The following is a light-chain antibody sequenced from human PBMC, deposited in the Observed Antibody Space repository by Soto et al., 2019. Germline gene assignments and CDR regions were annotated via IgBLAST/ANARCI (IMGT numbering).Light chain of an antibody. CDR3: CSYAGTYTHYV. J-gene: IGLJ1*01. V-gene: IGLV2-11*01. CDR2: DVS. Sequence: QSALTQPRSVSGSPGQSVTISCTVTNTDVGGYNSVSWYQQHPGKAPKLVIYDVSTRLSGVPARFSGSKSGSTASLTISGLQAEDEADYYCCSYAGTYTHYVFGSGTKVTVL. CDR1: NTDVGGYNS.